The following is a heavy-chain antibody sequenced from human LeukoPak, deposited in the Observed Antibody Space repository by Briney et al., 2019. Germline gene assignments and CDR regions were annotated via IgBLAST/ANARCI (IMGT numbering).Heavy chain of an antibody. Sequence: GGSLRLSCAASGFTVSSNYMSWVRQAPGKGLEWVSLIYSGGSTYYADSAKGRFTISRDNSRNTLDLQMNSLRAEDTAIYYCARDISGSYTVDYWGQGVLVTVSS. CDR2: IYSGGST. CDR3: ARDISGSYTVDY. CDR1: GFTVSSNY. D-gene: IGHD1-26*01. J-gene: IGHJ4*02. V-gene: IGHV3-66*02.